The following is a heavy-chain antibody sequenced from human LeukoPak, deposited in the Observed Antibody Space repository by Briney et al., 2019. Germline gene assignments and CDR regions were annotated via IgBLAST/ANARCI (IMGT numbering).Heavy chain of an antibody. Sequence: SETLSLTCIVSGGSISSSSYYRGWIRQPPGKGLEWIGSMYYSGSTYYNPSLKSRVTLSVDTSKNQFSLKLSSVTAADTAVYYCARITIEWFDPWGQGTLVTVSS. CDR1: GGSISSSSYY. D-gene: IGHD3-10*01. J-gene: IGHJ5*02. V-gene: IGHV4-39*01. CDR3: ARITIEWFDP. CDR2: MYYSGST.